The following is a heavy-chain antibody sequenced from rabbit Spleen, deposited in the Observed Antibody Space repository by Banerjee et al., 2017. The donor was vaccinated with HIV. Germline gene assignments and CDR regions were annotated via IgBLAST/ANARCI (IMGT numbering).Heavy chain of an antibody. Sequence: QSLEESGGGLVKPGGTLTLTCTVSGFSFSSNWICWVRQAPGKRLEWIACIDTSNGDTDYANWPKGRFTISKTSSTTVTLQMTSLTAADTATYFCARGVYDDYDTYYFDLWGPGTLVTVS. J-gene: IGHJ4*01. CDR1: GFSFSSNW. CDR2: IDTSNGDT. V-gene: IGHV1S40*01. D-gene: IGHD2-1*01. CDR3: ARGVYDDYDTYYFDL.